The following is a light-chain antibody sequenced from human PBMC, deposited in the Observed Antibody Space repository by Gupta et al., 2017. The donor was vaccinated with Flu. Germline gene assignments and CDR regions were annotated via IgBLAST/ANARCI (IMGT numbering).Light chain of an antibody. V-gene: IGKV3-20*01. Sequence: EIVLTQSPGTLSLSPGERATLSCRASQSVSCNSLTWYQQKPGQAPRLLIYCASSRATGIPDRFSGSGSCTDFTLTIIRLEPEDFAVYYCHQYGDSSWLTFGGGTKVEIK. CDR3: HQYGDSSWLT. CDR1: QSVSCNS. J-gene: IGKJ4*01. CDR2: CAS.